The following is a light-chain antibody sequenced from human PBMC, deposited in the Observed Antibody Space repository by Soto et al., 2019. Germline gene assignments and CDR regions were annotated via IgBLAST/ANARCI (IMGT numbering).Light chain of an antibody. Sequence: QSVLTQPASVSGSPGQSITISCTGTSSDVGGYNYVSWYQQHPGKAPKLMIYDVSNRPSGVSNRFSGSKSGNTASLTISGLQAEDEADYYCSSCTSSSKVFGTGTKVTVL. CDR1: SSDVGGYNY. CDR3: SSCTSSSKV. J-gene: IGLJ1*01. CDR2: DVS. V-gene: IGLV2-14*01.